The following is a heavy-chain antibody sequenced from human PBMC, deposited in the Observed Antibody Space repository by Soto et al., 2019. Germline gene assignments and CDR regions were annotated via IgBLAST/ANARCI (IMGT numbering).Heavy chain of an antibody. CDR3: ARRPMWAARTFDY. CDR1: GGSISSSSYY. V-gene: IGHV4-39*01. J-gene: IGHJ4*02. Sequence: PSETLSLTCTVSGGSISSSSYYWGWIRQPPGKGLEWIGSIYYSGSTYYNPSLKSRVTISVDTSKNQFSLKLSSVTAADTAVYYCARRPMWAARTFDYWGQGTLVTVSS. D-gene: IGHD6-6*01. CDR2: IYYSGST.